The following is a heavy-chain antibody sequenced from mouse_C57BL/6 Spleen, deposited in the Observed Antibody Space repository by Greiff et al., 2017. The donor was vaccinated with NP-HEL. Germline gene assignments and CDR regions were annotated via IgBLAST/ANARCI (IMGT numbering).Heavy chain of an antibody. Sequence: QVQLQQPGAELVMPGASVKLSCKASGYTFTSYWMHWVKQRPGQGLEWIGEIDPSDSYTNYNQKFKGKSTLTVDKSSSTAYMQLSSLTSEDSAVYYCARGDYGSSPWYFDYWGQSTTLTVSS. D-gene: IGHD1-1*01. V-gene: IGHV1-69*01. CDR2: IDPSDSYT. J-gene: IGHJ2*01. CDR3: ARGDYGSSPWYFDY. CDR1: GYTFTSYW.